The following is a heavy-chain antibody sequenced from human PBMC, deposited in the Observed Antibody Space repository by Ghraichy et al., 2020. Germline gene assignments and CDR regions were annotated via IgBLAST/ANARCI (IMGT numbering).Heavy chain of an antibody. CDR1: GGSFSGYY. CDR2: INHRGST. J-gene: IGHJ4*02. D-gene: IGHD3-10*01. Sequence: SETLSLTCAVYGGSFSGYYWSWIRQPPGKGLEWIGEINHRGSTNYNPSLKSRVTISVDTSKNQFSLKLSSVTAADTAVYYCSRRRGYYYGSGSYYKYYFAYWGQGPLVPGSS. V-gene: IGHV4-34*01. CDR3: SRRRGYYYGSGSYYKYYFAY.